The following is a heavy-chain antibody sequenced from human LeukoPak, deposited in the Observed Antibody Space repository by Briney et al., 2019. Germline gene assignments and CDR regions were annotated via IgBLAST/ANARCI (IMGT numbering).Heavy chain of an antibody. CDR1: GGSFSGYY. CDR3: ARHSVVPAALTFYYYYYMDV. V-gene: IGHV4-34*01. CDR2: INHSGST. Sequence: PSETLSLTCAVYGGSFSGYYWSWIRQPPGQGLEWIGEINHSGSTNYNPSLKSRVTISVDTSKNQFSLKLSSVTAADTAVYYCARHSVVPAALTFYYYYYMDVWGKGTTVTISS. D-gene: IGHD2-2*01. J-gene: IGHJ6*03.